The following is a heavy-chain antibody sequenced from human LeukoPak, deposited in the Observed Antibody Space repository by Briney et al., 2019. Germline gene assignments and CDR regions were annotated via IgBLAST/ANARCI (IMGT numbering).Heavy chain of an antibody. Sequence: SETLSLTCTVSGGSISSSSYYWGWIRQPPGKGLEWIGSIYYSGSTYYNPSLKSRVTISVDTSKNQFSLKLSSVTAADTAVYYCARELAPTYYDILTGLLGGAFDIWGQGTMVTVSS. J-gene: IGHJ3*02. CDR3: ARELAPTYYDILTGLLGGAFDI. CDR1: GGSISSSSYY. D-gene: IGHD3-9*01. V-gene: IGHV4-39*07. CDR2: IYYSGST.